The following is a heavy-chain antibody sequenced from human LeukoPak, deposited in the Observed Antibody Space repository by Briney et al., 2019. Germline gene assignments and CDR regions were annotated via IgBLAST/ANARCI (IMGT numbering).Heavy chain of an antibody. Sequence: GESLKISCMGSGYSFTSYWIGWVRHLPGKGLEWRGIIYPGDSDTRYSPSFQGQVTISADKSISTAYLQWSSLKASDTAMYYCARRYCSSTSCLPLDYWGQGTLVTVSS. D-gene: IGHD2-2*01. CDR2: IYPGDSDT. CDR1: GYSFTSYW. CDR3: ARRYCSSTSCLPLDY. V-gene: IGHV5-51*01. J-gene: IGHJ4*02.